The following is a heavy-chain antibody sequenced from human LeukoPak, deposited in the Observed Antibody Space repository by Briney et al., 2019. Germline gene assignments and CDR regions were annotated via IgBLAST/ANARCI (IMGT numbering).Heavy chain of an antibody. CDR3: AKLYSSGWYVDY. J-gene: IGHJ4*02. Sequence: GGSLRLSCAAPGFTVSSNYMSWVRQAPGKGLEWVSVIYSGGSTYYADSVKGRFTISRDNSKNTLYLQMNSLRAEDTAVYYCAKLYSSGWYVDYWGQGTLVTVSS. V-gene: IGHV3-66*01. CDR1: GFTVSSNY. D-gene: IGHD6-19*01. CDR2: IYSGGST.